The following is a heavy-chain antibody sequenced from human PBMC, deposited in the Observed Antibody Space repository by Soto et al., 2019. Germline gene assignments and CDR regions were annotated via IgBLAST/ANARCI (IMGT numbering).Heavy chain of an antibody. J-gene: IGHJ6*02. Sequence: PWGYLRLSFASSGFTFSSYAMSCVRQVPGKGLEWVSVISGSGGSTYYADSVKGRFTISRDNSKNTLYLQMNSLGAEDTAVYYCARDFVVGGPTINYYYGMDVWGQGT. V-gene: IGHV3-23*01. D-gene: IGHD1-26*01. CDR1: GFTFSSYA. CDR2: ISGSGGST. CDR3: ARDFVVGGPTINYYYGMDV.